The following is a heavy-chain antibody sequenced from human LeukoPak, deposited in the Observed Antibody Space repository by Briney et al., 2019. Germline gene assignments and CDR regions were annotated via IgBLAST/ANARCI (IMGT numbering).Heavy chain of an antibody. V-gene: IGHV3-30*02. CDR2: VRYDESNK. CDR1: GFTFSSND. J-gene: IGHJ4*02. CDR3: AKVSPINPSGYLDY. Sequence: PGGSLRLSCTASGFTFSSNDMHWVRQAPGKGLEWVTFVRYDESNKYYADSVKGRFTISRDNSKNTLYLQMNSLRAEDTAVYYCAKVSPINPSGYLDYWGQGTLVTVSS. D-gene: IGHD3-3*01.